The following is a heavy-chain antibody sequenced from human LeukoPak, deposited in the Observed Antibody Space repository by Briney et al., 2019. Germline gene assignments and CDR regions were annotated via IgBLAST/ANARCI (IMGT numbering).Heavy chain of an antibody. Sequence: PSETLSLTCAVYGGSFSGYWSWIRQPPGKGLEWIGEINHTGSTNYSPSLKSRVTISVDTSKNQFSLKLSSVTAADTAVYFCARRSHYSGWYVWGQGTLVTVSS. CDR1: GGSFSGY. J-gene: IGHJ1*01. V-gene: IGHV4-34*01. CDR2: INHTGST. D-gene: IGHD6-19*01. CDR3: ARRSHYSGWYV.